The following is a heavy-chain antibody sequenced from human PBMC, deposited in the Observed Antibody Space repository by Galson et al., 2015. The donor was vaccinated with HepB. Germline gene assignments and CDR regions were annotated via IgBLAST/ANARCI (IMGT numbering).Heavy chain of an antibody. Sequence: PALVKPTQTLTLTCTVSGFSLSNARMGVSWIRQPPGKALEWLAHIFSNDEKSYSTSLKSRLTISKDTSKSQVVLTMTNMDPVDTATYYCARIPGYSSGWYEPADYWGQGTLVTVSS. D-gene: IGHD6-19*01. CDR2: IFSNDEK. CDR1: GFSLSNARMG. CDR3: ARIPGYSSGWYEPADY. J-gene: IGHJ4*02. V-gene: IGHV2-26*01.